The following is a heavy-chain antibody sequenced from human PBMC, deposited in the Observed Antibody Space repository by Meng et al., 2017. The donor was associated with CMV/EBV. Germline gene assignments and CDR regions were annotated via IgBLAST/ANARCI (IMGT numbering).Heavy chain of an antibody. CDR2: ISVHDNYR. V-gene: IGHV1-18*01. J-gene: IGHJ6*02. D-gene: IGHD2-2*03. CDR3: ARDMDYGMDI. CDR1: GYTFTSYG. Sequence: ASVKVSCKASGYTFTSYGISWVRQAPGQGLEWMGWISVHDNYRNYAQKFQGRVTLTTDTSTTTAYLELETLRSDDTAVYYCARDMDYGMDIWGQGTTVTVSS.